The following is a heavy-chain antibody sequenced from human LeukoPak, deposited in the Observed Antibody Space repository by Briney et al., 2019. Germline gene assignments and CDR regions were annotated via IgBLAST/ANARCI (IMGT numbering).Heavy chain of an antibody. V-gene: IGHV3-33*06. CDR3: AKEHSSSWYDY. CDR1: GFTFSSYG. J-gene: IGHJ4*02. D-gene: IGHD6-13*01. CDR2: IWYDGSNK. Sequence: PGGSLRLSCAASGFTFSSYGMHWVRQAPGKGLEWVAVIWYDGSNKYYADSVKGRFTISRDNPKNTLYLQMNSLRAEDTAVYYCAKEHSSSWYDYWGQGTLVTVSS.